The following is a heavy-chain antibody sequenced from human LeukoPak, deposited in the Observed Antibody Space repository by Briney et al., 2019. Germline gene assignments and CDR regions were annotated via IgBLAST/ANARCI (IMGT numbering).Heavy chain of an antibody. CDR1: GYTLTELS. CDR3: ATVEDSSGTPGY. D-gene: IGHD3-22*01. Sequence: ASVKVSCKVSGYTLTELSMHWVRQAPGKGLEWMGGFDPEDGETIYAQKFRGRVTMTEDTSTDTAYMELRSLRSEDTAVYYCATVEDSSGTPGYWGQGTLVTVSS. J-gene: IGHJ4*02. CDR2: FDPEDGET. V-gene: IGHV1-24*01.